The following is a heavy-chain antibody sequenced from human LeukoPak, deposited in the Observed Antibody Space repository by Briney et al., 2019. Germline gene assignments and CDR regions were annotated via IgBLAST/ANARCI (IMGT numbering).Heavy chain of an antibody. CDR3: ARDESSSWLNWFDP. V-gene: IGHV3-11*01. CDR1: GFTFSDYY. CDR2: ISSSGSTI. J-gene: IGHJ5*02. Sequence: PGGSLRLSCAASGFTFSDYYMSWIRQAPGKGLEWVSYISSSGSTIYYADSMKGRFTISRDNAKNSLYLQMNSLRAEDTAVYYCARDESSSWLNWFDPWGQGTLVTVSS. D-gene: IGHD6-13*01.